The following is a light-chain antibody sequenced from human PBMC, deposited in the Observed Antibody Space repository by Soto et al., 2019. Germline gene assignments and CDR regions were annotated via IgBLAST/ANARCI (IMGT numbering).Light chain of an antibody. CDR3: QQYYATPPYT. J-gene: IGKJ2*01. V-gene: IGKV4-1*01. Sequence: DIVMTQSPDSLAVFLGERATINCKSSRSVLYSSNNKNYLAWYQQKAGQPPKLLIYWASTRESGVPDRFSGSGSGTDFTLTISSLQAEDVAVYYCQQYYATPPYTFGQGTKLEIK. CDR1: RSVLYSSNNKNY. CDR2: WAS.